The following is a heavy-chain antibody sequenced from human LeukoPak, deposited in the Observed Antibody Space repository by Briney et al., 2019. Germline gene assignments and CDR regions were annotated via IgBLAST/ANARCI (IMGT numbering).Heavy chain of an antibody. V-gene: IGHV4-34*01. CDR3: ARVRAYYYDSREDY. J-gene: IGHJ4*02. CDR1: GGSFSGYY. CDR2: INHSGST. D-gene: IGHD3-22*01. Sequence: SETLSLTCAVYGGSFSGYYWSWIRQPPGKALEWIGEINHSGSTNYNPSLKSRVTISVDTSKNQFSLKLSSVTAADTAVHYCARVRAYYYDSREDYWGQGTLVTVSS.